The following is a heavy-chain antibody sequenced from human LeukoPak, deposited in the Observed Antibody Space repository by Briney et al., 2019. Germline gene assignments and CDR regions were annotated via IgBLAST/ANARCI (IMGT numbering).Heavy chain of an antibody. CDR3: ARMGIAVAGLFDY. CDR1: GGTFSSYA. CDR2: NIPIFGTA. D-gene: IGHD6-19*01. Sequence: ASVKVSCKASGGTFSSYAISWVRQAPGQGLEWMGGNIPIFGTANYAQKFQGRVTITADESTSTAYMELSSLRSEDTAVYYCARMGIAVAGLFDYWGQGTLVTVSS. J-gene: IGHJ4*02. V-gene: IGHV1-69*13.